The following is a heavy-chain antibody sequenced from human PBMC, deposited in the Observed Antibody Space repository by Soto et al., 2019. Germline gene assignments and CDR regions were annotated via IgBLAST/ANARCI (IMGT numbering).Heavy chain of an antibody. V-gene: IGHV1-69*12. CDR1: GGTFSNYP. Sequence: QVQLVQSGAEVKKPGSSVKVSCKASGGTFSNYPISWVRQAPGQGLEWMGGIIPIFGTVNYAQKFQGRVTINADESTSTASMELSSLRSEDTAVYYCARGNHRWLQLWYFDLWGRGTLVTVSS. D-gene: IGHD5-12*01. CDR3: ARGNHRWLQLWYFDL. CDR2: IIPIFGTV. J-gene: IGHJ2*01.